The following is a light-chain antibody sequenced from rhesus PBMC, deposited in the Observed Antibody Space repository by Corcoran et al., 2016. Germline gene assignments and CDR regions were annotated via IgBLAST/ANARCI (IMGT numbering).Light chain of an antibody. V-gene: IGKV1-25*01. Sequence: DIQMTQSPSSLSASVGDRVTITCRASQGITNDLAWYQQKPGETPKLLIDEASSLQSGLPSRFSGSGSGTDFTLTISSLQSEDFATYYCQHYYSTPLTFGGVTKVELK. CDR1: QGITND. CDR2: EAS. CDR3: QHYYSTPLT. J-gene: IGKJ4*01.